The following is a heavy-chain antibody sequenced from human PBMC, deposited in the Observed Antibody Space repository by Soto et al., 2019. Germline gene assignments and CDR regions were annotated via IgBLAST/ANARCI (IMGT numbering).Heavy chain of an antibody. CDR2: IYYSGST. CDR1: GGSVSSGSYY. CDR3: ARVPVRVRGFDY. D-gene: IGHD3-10*01. Sequence: SETLSLTCTVSGGSVSSGSYYWSWIRQPPGKGLEWIGYIYYSGSTNYNPSLKSRVTISLDTSKNQFSRKLSSVTAADTAVYYCARVPVRVRGFDYWGLGTLVTVCS. J-gene: IGHJ4*02. V-gene: IGHV4-61*01.